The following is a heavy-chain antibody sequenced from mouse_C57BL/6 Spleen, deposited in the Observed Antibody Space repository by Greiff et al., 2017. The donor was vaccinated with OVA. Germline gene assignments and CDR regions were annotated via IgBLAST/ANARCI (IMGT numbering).Heavy chain of an antibody. Sequence: QVQLQQSGAELVKPGASVKISCKASGYAFSSYWMNWVKQRPGKGLEWIGQIYPGDGDTNYNGKFKGKATLTADKSSSTAYMQLSSLTSEDSAVYFCARLVWGDYFDYWGQGTTLTVSS. D-gene: IGHD6-2*01. CDR1: GYAFSSYW. V-gene: IGHV1-80*01. CDR3: ARLVWGDYFDY. J-gene: IGHJ2*01. CDR2: IYPGDGDT.